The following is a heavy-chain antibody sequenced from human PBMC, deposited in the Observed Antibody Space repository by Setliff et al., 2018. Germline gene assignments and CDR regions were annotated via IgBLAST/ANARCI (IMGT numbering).Heavy chain of an antibody. CDR1: GFTFSTYS. Sequence: GGSLRLSCAASGFTFSTYSMHWVRQAPGKGLEWVSSISDRSDYINYLDSVKGRFTISRDNAKNSVDLQMSSLRPEDTAIYFCVRGLSDRVNWFAFDYWGQGTLVTVSS. CDR3: VRGLSDRVNWFAFDY. J-gene: IGHJ4*02. CDR2: ISDRSDYI. D-gene: IGHD1-1*01. V-gene: IGHV3-21*06.